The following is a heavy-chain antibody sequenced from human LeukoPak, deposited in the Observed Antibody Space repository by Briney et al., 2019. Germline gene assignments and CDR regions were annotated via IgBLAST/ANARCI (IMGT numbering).Heavy chain of an antibody. CDR3: ARERRITMVRGAHYYMDV. D-gene: IGHD3-10*01. Sequence: ASVKVSCKASGYTFTSYYMHWVRQAPGQGLEWMGGIIPIFGTANYAQKFQGRVTITTDESTSTAYMELSSLRSEDTAVYYCARERRITMVRGAHYYMDVWGKGTTVTISS. J-gene: IGHJ6*03. CDR2: IIPIFGTA. V-gene: IGHV1-69*05. CDR1: GYTFTSYY.